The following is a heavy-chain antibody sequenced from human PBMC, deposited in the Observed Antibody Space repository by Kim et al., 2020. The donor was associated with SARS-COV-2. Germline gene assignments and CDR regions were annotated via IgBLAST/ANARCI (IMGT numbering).Heavy chain of an antibody. V-gene: IGHV1-2*06. Sequence: ASVKVSCKASGYTFTGYYMHWVRQAPGQGLEWMGRINPNSGGTNYAQKFQGRVTMTRDTSISTAYMELSRLRSDDTAVYYCASGGGYSNSYYYGMDVWVQGTTVTVSS. CDR2: INPNSGGT. D-gene: IGHD4-4*01. CDR1: GYTFTGYY. CDR3: ASGGGYSNSYYYGMDV. J-gene: IGHJ6*02.